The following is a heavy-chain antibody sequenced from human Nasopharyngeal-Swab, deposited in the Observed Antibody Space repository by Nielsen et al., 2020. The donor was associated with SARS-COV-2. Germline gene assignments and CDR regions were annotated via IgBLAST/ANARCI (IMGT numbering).Heavy chain of an antibody. V-gene: IGHV3-11*06. CDR1: GFTFSDYY. J-gene: IGHJ6*02. Sequence: GESLKISCAAFGFTFSDYYMSWIRQAPGKGLEWVSYISSSSSYTNYADSVKGRFTISRDNAKNSLYLQMNSLRAEDTAVYYCARYFTIFGVVIYYGMDVWGQGTTVTVSS. D-gene: IGHD3-3*01. CDR3: ARYFTIFGVVIYYGMDV. CDR2: ISSSSSYT.